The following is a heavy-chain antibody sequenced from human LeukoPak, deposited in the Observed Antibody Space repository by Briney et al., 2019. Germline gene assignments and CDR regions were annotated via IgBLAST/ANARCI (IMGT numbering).Heavy chain of an antibody. CDR3: ATEKRPYYAAEDNYYYYMDV. CDR1: GFTFDDYT. Sequence: GGSLRLSCAASGFTFDDYTMHWVRQAPGKGLEWVSLISWDGGSTYYADSVKGRFTISRDNSKNSLYLQMNSLRTEDTALYYFATEKRPYYAAEDNYYYYMDVWGKGTTVTVSS. CDR2: ISWDGGST. D-gene: IGHD3-3*01. J-gene: IGHJ6*03. V-gene: IGHV3-43*01.